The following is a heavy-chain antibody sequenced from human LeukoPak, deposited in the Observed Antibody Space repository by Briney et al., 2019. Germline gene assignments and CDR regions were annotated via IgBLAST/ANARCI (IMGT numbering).Heavy chain of an antibody. Sequence: PGGSLRLSCAASGFTFSSYSMNWVRQAPGKGLEWVSSISSSNSYIYYADSVKGRFTISRDNAKNSLYLQMNSLRAEDTAVYYCARDPSYYYDSSGYFDYWGQGTLVTVSS. CDR3: ARDPSYYYDSSGYFDY. CDR2: ISSSNSYI. CDR1: GFTFSSYS. D-gene: IGHD3-22*01. J-gene: IGHJ4*02. V-gene: IGHV3-21*01.